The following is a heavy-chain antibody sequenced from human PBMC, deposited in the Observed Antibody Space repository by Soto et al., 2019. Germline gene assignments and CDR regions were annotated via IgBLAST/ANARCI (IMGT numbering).Heavy chain of an antibody. CDR3: ARAVRLSGDSFDI. V-gene: IGHV3-49*01. CDR2: IRTAAYGGTT. Sequence: EVRLVESGGGLVQPGRSLRLSCTASGFTLSDYPMSWFRQAPGKGLEWVAYIRTAAYGGTTEYTASVKDRFTISRDDSEGIASLKMNSLKTEDTAMYYCARAVRLSGDSFDIWGQGTLVTVS. D-gene: IGHD1-1*01. J-gene: IGHJ3*02. CDR1: GFTLSDYP.